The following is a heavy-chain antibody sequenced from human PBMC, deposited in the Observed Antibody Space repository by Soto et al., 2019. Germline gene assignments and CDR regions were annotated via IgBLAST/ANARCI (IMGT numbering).Heavy chain of an antibody. CDR2: INHSGST. D-gene: IGHD3-10*01. V-gene: IGHV4-34*01. Sequence: SETLSLTCAVYGGSFSGYYWSWIRQPPGKGLEWIGEINHSGSTNYNPSLKSRVPISVDTSKNQLSMKLSSVTAADTAVYYCARGSRVNMVRGVITSYYYYYYMDVWGKGTTVTVSS. J-gene: IGHJ6*03. CDR1: GGSFSGYY. CDR3: ARGSRVNMVRGVITSYYYYYYMDV.